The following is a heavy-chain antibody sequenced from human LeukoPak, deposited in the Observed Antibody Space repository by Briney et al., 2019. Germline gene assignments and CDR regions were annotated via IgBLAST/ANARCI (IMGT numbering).Heavy chain of an antibody. V-gene: IGHV1-8*01. CDR1: GYTFTSYD. CDR2: MNPNSGNT. D-gene: IGHD3-22*01. J-gene: IGHJ5*02. CDR3: ARRHYDSSGYPRFDP. Sequence: ASVKVSCKASGYTFTSYDINWVRQATGQGLEWMGWMNPNSGNTGYAQKLQGRVTMTRNTSISTAYMELSSLRSEDTAVYYCARRHYDSSGYPRFDPWGQGTLVTVSS.